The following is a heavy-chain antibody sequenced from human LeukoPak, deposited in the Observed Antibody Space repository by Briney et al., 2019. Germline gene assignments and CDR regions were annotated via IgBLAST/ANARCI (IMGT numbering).Heavy chain of an antibody. Sequence: GGSLRLSCAASGFTFSSYGMHWVRQAPGKGLEWVAFIRYDGSNKYYADSVKGRFTISRDNSKNTLYLQMNSLRAEDTAVYYCAKDGGLLWFGELPRTFYYMDVWGKGTTVTVSS. D-gene: IGHD3-10*01. CDR1: GFTFSSYG. V-gene: IGHV3-30*02. J-gene: IGHJ6*03. CDR2: IRYDGSNK. CDR3: AKDGGLLWFGELPRTFYYMDV.